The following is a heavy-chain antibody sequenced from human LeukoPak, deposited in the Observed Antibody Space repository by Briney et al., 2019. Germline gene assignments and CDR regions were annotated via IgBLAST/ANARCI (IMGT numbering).Heavy chain of an antibody. CDR1: GFTFGDYA. J-gene: IGHJ4*02. D-gene: IGHD6-13*01. Sequence: GGSLRLSCTASGFTFGDYAMSWFRQAPGKGLEWVGFIRSKAYGGTAEYAASVRGRFTISRDDSKSIAYLQMDSLKTEDTAVYYCARDFSSVWYGTTDFWGQGTLLTVSS. CDR2: IRSKAYGGTA. V-gene: IGHV3-49*03. CDR3: ARDFSSVWYGTTDF.